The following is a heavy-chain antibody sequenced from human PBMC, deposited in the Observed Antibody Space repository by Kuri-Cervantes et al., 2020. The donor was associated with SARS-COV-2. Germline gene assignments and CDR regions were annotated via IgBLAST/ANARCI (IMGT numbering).Heavy chain of an antibody. CDR1: GGTFSSYA. CDR2: FDPEDGET. J-gene: IGHJ4*02. V-gene: IGHV1-18*01. CDR3: ARDLAVTGLYYFDY. Sequence: ASVKVSCKASGGTFSSYAISWVRQAPGKGLEWMGGFDPEDGETIYAQKFQGRVTMTTDTSTSTAYMELRSLRSDDTAVYYCARDLAVTGLYYFDYWGQGTLVTVSS. D-gene: IGHD5-18*01.